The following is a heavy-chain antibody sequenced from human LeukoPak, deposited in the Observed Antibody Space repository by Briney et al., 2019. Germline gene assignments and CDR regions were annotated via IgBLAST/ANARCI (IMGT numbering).Heavy chain of an antibody. Sequence: SETLSLTCTVSGDSISSGDDYWSWIRQPAGKGLEWIGRISSSGSTNYNPSLKSRVTISVDTSKNQFSLKLSSVTAADTAVYFCARGPYSYDSSGAFDIWGQGTMVTVSS. J-gene: IGHJ3*02. CDR2: ISSSGST. CDR3: ARGPYSYDSSGAFDI. CDR1: GDSISSGDDY. D-gene: IGHD3-22*01. V-gene: IGHV4-61*02.